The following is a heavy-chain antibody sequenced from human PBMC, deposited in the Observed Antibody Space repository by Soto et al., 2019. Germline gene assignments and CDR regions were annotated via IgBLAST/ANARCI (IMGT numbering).Heavy chain of an antibody. V-gene: IGHV1-69*02. Sequence: QVQLVQSGAEVKKPGSSVKVSCKASGGTFSSYTISWVRQAPGQGLEWMGRIIPILGIANYAQKFQGRVTITADKSTSTAYMELGSLRPEATAVCYCARGGGIAVAGRAGWFDPWGQGTLVTVSS. J-gene: IGHJ5*02. D-gene: IGHD6-19*01. CDR3: ARGGGIAVAGRAGWFDP. CDR1: GGTFSSYT. CDR2: IIPILGIA.